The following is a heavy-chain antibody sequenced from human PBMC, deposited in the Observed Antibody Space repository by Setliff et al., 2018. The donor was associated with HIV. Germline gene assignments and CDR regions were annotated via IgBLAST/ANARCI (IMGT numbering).Heavy chain of an antibody. Sequence: ASVKVSCKASGYTFTRYDINWVRQAPGQGLEWMAWMNPQSGDTGYAQKFQDRVTVTGNTSINTAYVELSSLRSDDTAVYYCARTALHYYDSSGYLDNWGQGTLVTVSS. CDR3: ARTALHYYDSSGYLDN. V-gene: IGHV1-8*01. CDR1: GYTFTRYD. J-gene: IGHJ4*03. CDR2: MNPQSGDT. D-gene: IGHD3-22*01.